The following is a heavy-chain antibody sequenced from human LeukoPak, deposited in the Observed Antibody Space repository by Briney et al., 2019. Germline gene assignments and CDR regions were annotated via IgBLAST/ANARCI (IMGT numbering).Heavy chain of an antibody. D-gene: IGHD3-10*01. J-gene: IGHJ4*02. V-gene: IGHV3-7*01. Sequence: GGSLRLSCAASGFTFSSYWMTWVRQAPGKGLEWVANIKQDGSEKYYVDSVKGRFTISRDNAKNSLYLQMNSLRAEDTAVYYCARAPRLLWFGDGWSRFSLHPGVDYWGQGTLVTVSS. CDR1: GFTFSSYW. CDR2: IKQDGSEK. CDR3: ARAPRLLWFGDGWSRFSLHPGVDY.